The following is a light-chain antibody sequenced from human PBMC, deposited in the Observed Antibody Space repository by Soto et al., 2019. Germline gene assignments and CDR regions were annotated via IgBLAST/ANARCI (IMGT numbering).Light chain of an antibody. CDR2: EVT. V-gene: IGLV2-14*01. J-gene: IGLJ2*01. CDR3: SSYRRTTFPHVV. CDR1: SSDIGADDF. Sequence: QSVLTQPASVSGSPGQSITISCTGTSSDIGADDFVSWYQHHPDKTPKFIIFEVTYRPTGISHRFSASKSGNTASLTISGLEAEDEAFYYCSSYRRTTFPHVVFGGGTKLTVL.